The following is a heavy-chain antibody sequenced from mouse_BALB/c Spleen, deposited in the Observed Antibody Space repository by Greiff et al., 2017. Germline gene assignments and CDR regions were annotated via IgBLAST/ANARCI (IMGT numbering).Heavy chain of an antibody. Sequence: VQLVESGPGLVAPSQSLSITCTVSGFSLTSYGVHWVRQPPGKGLEWLGVIWAGGSTNYNSALMSRLSISKDNSKSQVFLKMNSLQTDDTAMYYCARGDYGHGGFAYWGQGTLVTVSA. CDR1: GFSLTSYG. CDR2: IWAGGST. J-gene: IGHJ3*01. V-gene: IGHV2-9*02. CDR3: ARGDYGHGGFAY. D-gene: IGHD1-2*01.